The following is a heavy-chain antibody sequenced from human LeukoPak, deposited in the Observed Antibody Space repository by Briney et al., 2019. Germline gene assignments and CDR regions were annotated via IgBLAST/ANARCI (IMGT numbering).Heavy chain of an antibody. CDR1: ALIFSGHW. Sequence: GGSLRLSCEGSALIFSGHWMNWVRQAPGKGLEWVAHINPDGRDTYYVDSVKGRFTISRDNAQNSMYLQMNSLRVEDTAVYYCTSWGDTTAEYFQRWGQGTLVTVSS. D-gene: IGHD2-21*02. CDR2: INPDGRDT. J-gene: IGHJ1*01. CDR3: TSWGDTTAEYFQR. V-gene: IGHV3-7*01.